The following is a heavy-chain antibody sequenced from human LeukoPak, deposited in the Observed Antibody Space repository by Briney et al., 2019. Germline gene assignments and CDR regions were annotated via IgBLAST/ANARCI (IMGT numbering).Heavy chain of an antibody. D-gene: IGHD4-11*01. CDR3: ARFDYTGKYYFDY. V-gene: IGHV4-59*05. J-gene: IGHJ4*02. Sequence: PGGSLRLSCAASGFTFSNAWMNWVRQAPGRGLEWIGSIYYSGSTYYNPSLKSRVTISVDTSKNQFSLKLSSVTAADTAVYYCARFDYTGKYYFDYWGQGTLVTVSS. CDR1: GFTFSNAW. CDR2: IYYSGST.